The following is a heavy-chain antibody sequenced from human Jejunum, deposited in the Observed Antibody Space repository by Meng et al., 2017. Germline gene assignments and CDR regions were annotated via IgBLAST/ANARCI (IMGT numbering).Heavy chain of an antibody. D-gene: IGHD3-3*01. J-gene: IGHJ4*02. CDR2: IKQGGNEK. CDR1: GFTFSSYW. V-gene: IGHV3-7*01. Sequence: GESLKISCAASGFTFSSYWMSWVRQAPGKGLEWVATIKQGGNEKYYVDSVKGRFTISRDDAKNSVYLQMNSLRAEDTAVYYCATKVFENYDFWRFYFDHWGQGSLVTVSS. CDR3: ATKVFENYDFWRFYFDH.